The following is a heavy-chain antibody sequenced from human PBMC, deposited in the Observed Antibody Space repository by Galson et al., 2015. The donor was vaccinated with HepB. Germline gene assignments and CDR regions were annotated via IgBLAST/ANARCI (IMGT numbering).Heavy chain of an antibody. Sequence: SLRLSCAASGFTFSTYAMHWVRQAPGKGLDYVSTINNNGGSTYYADSVKDRFTISRDNSKNTLYLQMSSLRPDDTAVSYCVKDLAAYSGYGHFDYWGQGTLVTGSS. CDR3: VKDLAAYSGYGHFDY. J-gene: IGHJ4*02. V-gene: IGHV3-64D*06. CDR2: INNNGGST. CDR1: GFTFSTYA. D-gene: IGHD5-12*01.